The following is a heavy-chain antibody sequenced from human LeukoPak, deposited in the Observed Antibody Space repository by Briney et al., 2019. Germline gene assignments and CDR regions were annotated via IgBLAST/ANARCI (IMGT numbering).Heavy chain of an antibody. D-gene: IGHD2-2*02. Sequence: ASVKVSCKASGYTFTSYAMHWVRQAPGQRLEWMGWINAGNGNTKYSQKLQGRVTITRDTSASTAYMELSSLRSEDTAVYYCASVYKGYCSSTSCYMPYDYWGQGTLVTVSS. J-gene: IGHJ4*02. V-gene: IGHV1-3*01. CDR2: INAGNGNT. CDR3: ASVYKGYCSSTSCYMPYDY. CDR1: GYTFTSYA.